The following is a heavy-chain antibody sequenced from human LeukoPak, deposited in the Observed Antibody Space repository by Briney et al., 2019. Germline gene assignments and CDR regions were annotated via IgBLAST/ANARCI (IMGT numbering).Heavy chain of an antibody. V-gene: IGHV3-30*02. D-gene: IGHD3-22*01. CDR2: IRYDGSNK. J-gene: IGHJ3*02. Sequence: PGGSLRLSCAASGFTFSSYGMHWVRQAPGKGLEWVAFIRYDGSNKYYADSVKGRFTISRDNSKNTLYLQMNSLRAEDTAVHYCAKGRQEVVRDAFDIWGQGTMVTVSS. CDR3: AKGRQEVVRDAFDI. CDR1: GFTFSSYG.